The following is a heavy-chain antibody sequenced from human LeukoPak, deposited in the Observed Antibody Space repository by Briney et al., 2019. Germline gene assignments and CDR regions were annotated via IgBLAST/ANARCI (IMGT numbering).Heavy chain of an antibody. V-gene: IGHV3-9*01. Sequence: GGSLRLSCAASGFTFDDYATHWVRQAPGKGLEWVSGISWNSGSIGYADSVKGRFTISRDNAKNSLYLQMNSLRAEDTALYYCAKDYDSSGYYCYFDYWGQGTLVTVSS. J-gene: IGHJ4*02. CDR1: GFTFDDYA. CDR2: ISWNSGSI. D-gene: IGHD3-22*01. CDR3: AKDYDSSGYYCYFDY.